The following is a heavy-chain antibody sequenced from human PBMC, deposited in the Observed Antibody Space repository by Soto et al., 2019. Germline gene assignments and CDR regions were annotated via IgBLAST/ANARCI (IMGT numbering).Heavy chain of an antibody. CDR1: GDTISTGGYS. J-gene: IGHJ5*02. CDR2: TYHSGNP. CDR3: AREAYGDDAGHLDT. Sequence: QLQLQESGSRLVKSSETLSLTCAVSGDTISTGGYSWAWIRQPPGKALEWIGHTYHSGNPYYNPSGTGRVTIEEERSKTQLHLKLRYVTAADTAVNYCAREAYGDDAGHLDTWGQGSLVTVYS. D-gene: IGHD2-21*02. V-gene: IGHV4-30-2*01.